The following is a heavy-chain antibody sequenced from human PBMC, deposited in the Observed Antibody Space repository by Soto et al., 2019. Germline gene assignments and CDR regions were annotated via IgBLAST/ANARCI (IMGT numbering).Heavy chain of an antibody. D-gene: IGHD1-26*01. CDR2: VNEDGSEG. J-gene: IGHJ4*02. V-gene: IGHV3-7*01. CDR3: AKCGGAGSDY. CDR1: GFTFSSYY. Sequence: EVQLVESGGGLVQPGGSLRLSCAASGFTFSSYYMSWVRQAQGKGLEWVANVNEDGSEGYYVDSVKGRFTVSRDNAKNATYLQMNSLRAEDTAVYYCAKCGGAGSDYWGQGTLVTVSS.